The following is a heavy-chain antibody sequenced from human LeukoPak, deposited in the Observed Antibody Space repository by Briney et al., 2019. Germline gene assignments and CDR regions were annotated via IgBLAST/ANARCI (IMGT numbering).Heavy chain of an antibody. V-gene: IGHV3-48*04. CDR3: ARTSSDNWFDP. CDR2: ISSSGSTI. J-gene: IGHJ5*02. Sequence: GGSLRLSCAASGFTFSSYSMNWVRQAPGKGLEWVSYISSSGSTIYYADSVKGRFTISRDNAKNSLYLQMNSLRAEDTAVYYCARTSSDNWFDPWGQGTLVTVSS. CDR1: GFTFSSYS.